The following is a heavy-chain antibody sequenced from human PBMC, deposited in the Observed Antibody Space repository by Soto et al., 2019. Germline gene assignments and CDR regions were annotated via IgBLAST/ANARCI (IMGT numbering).Heavy chain of an antibody. V-gene: IGHV3-21*01. D-gene: IGHD6-13*01. Sequence: GGSLRLSCAASGFTFSSYSMNWVRQAPGKGLEWVSSISSSSSYIYYADSVKGRFTISRDNAKNSLYLQMNSLRAEDTAVYYCARHLLPGQQHGRLYYYYYYMDVWGKGTTVTVSS. CDR1: GFTFSSYS. CDR2: ISSSSSYI. J-gene: IGHJ6*03. CDR3: ARHLLPGQQHGRLYYYYYYMDV.